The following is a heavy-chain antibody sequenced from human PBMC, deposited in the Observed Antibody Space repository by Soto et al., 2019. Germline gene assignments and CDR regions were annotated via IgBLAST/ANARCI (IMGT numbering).Heavy chain of an antibody. CDR2: IYYSGST. D-gene: IGHD3-10*01. CDR3: ARVRGSGCYHLDY. J-gene: IGHJ4*02. V-gene: IGHV4-30-4*01. Sequence: QVQLQESGPGLVKPSQTLSLTCTVSGGSISSGDYYWSWIRQPPGKGLEWIGYIYYSGSTYYNPSLKSRVTISVDTSKNQFSMKLSSVTAADTAVYYCARVRGSGCYHLDYWGQGTLVTVSS. CDR1: GGSISSGDYY.